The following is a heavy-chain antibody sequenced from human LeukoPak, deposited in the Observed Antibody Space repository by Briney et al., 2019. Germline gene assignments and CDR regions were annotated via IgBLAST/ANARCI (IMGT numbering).Heavy chain of an antibody. D-gene: IGHD2-2*01. Sequence: SETLSLTCTVSGGSISSYYWSWIRQPPGKGLEWIGEIHRSGSTNYNPSLKSRVTISVDKSNNHLSLQLSSVTAADTAVYYCAREFTSDGLDIWGQGTMVTASS. CDR3: AREFTSDGLDI. CDR1: GGSISSYY. J-gene: IGHJ3*02. CDR2: IHRSGST. V-gene: IGHV4-4*08.